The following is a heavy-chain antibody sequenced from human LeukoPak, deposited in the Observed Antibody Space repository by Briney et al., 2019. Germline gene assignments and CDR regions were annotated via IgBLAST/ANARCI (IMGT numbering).Heavy chain of an antibody. D-gene: IGHD7-27*01. Sequence: SETLSLTCTVSGGSISSGSYYWSWIRQPAGKGLEWIGRIYTSGSANYNPSLKSRVTISVDTSKNQFSLKLSSVTAADTAVYYCARRRTGDAFDYWGQGTLVTVSS. CDR2: IYTSGSA. J-gene: IGHJ4*02. CDR3: ARRRTGDAFDY. CDR1: GGSISSGSYY. V-gene: IGHV4-61*02.